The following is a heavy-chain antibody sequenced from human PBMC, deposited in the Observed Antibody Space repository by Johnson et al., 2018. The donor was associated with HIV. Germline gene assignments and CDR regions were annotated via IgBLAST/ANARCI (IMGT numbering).Heavy chain of an antibody. J-gene: IGHJ3*02. V-gene: IGHV3-66*01. CDR1: GFTFSDYY. CDR2: IYSGGST. Sequence: AQLVESGGGLVKPGGSLRLSCAASGFTFSDYYMSWIRQAPGKGLEWVSVIYSGGSTYYADSVKGRFTISRDNSKNTLYLQMNSLRAEDTALYYCARGGLGYQNIHDPLDIWGQGTIVTVSS. CDR3: ARGGLGYQNIHDPLDI. D-gene: IGHD2-2*01.